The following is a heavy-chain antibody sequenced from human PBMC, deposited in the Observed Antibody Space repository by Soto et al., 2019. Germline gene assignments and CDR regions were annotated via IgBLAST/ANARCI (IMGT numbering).Heavy chain of an antibody. J-gene: IGHJ4*02. Sequence: SGGSLRLSCIASGFSFSSFGMTWVRQAPGKGLEWVSTVNGGGDSTHYADSVKGRFSIFRDNSKNTVYLQMNSLRAEDSAIYYCVKDVGYGFILYDFWGQGTLVTVSS. D-gene: IGHD4-17*01. V-gene: IGHV3-23*01. CDR3: VKDVGYGFILYDF. CDR1: GFSFSSFG. CDR2: VNGGGDST.